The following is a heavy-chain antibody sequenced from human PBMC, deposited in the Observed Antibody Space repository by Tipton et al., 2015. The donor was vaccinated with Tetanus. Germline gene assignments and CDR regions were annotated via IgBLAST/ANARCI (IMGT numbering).Heavy chain of an antibody. CDR3: ARAVRFYYDSSTYYQYYFDS. D-gene: IGHD3-22*01. CDR1: GGSISGGGYS. Sequence: LRLSCDVSGGSISGGGYSWSWIRQPPGPGKGLEWIGYIYESGTTHCNPSLKSRVTLSLDMSKNHVSLNLTSVTAADTAVYYCARAVRFYYDSSTYYQYYFDSWGQGTLVTVSS. CDR2: IYESGTT. J-gene: IGHJ4*02. V-gene: IGHV4-30-2*01.